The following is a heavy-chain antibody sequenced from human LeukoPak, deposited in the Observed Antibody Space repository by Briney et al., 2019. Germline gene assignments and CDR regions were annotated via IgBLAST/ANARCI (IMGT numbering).Heavy chain of an antibody. D-gene: IGHD2-15*01. CDR1: GFTFSDYW. V-gene: IGHV3-7*01. J-gene: IGHJ4*02. CDR3: VRMNRILPSGGLDY. Sequence: GSLRLSCAVSGFTFSDYWMSWVRQAPGKGLEWVANIKRDGSEKYYMDSVKGRFTISRDNAKNSLYLQIHSLRPEDTAVFYCVRMNRILPSGGLDYWGQGTLVTVSS. CDR2: IKRDGSEK.